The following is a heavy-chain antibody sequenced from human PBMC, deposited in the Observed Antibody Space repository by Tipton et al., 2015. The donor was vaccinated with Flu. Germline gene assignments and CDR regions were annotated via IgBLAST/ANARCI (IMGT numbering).Heavy chain of an antibody. CDR2: IYYSGGT. V-gene: IGHV4-39*07. CDR1: GCSISSSSYY. Sequence: TLSPTCTVSGCSISSSSYYWGWLRPPPGKGLEWIGSIYYSGGTYYNPSLKSRVTITVDTSKHQFSLKLSSVTAADTAVYYCARDLREGRITIFGVVTQFDPWGQGTLVTVSS. D-gene: IGHD3-3*01. J-gene: IGHJ5*02. CDR3: ARDLREGRITIFGVVTQFDP.